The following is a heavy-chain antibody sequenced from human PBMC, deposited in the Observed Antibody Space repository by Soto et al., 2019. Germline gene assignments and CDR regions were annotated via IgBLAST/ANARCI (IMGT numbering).Heavy chain of an antibody. V-gene: IGHV3-23*01. CDR2: ISGSGGST. CDR1: GFTFSSYA. D-gene: IGHD4-17*01. Sequence: EVQLLESGGGLVQPGGSLRLSCAASGFTFSSYAMSWVRQAPGKGLEWVSAISGSGGSTYYADSVKGRFTISRDNPKNTLYLQMNSLRADDTAVYYCAKGNGDFGHNYYYGMDVWGQGTTVTVSS. J-gene: IGHJ6*02. CDR3: AKGNGDFGHNYYYGMDV.